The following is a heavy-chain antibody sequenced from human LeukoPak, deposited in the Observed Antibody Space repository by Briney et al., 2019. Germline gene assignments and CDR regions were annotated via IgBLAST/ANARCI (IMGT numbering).Heavy chain of an antibody. Sequence: GGSLRLSCAASGFTFSSYSINWVRQAPGRGLEWVSSISSSSSVIFYSDSVKGRFTISRDNSKNTLYLQMNSLRAGDTAVYYCANQWFGETLAGDYWGQGTLVTVSS. CDR1: GFTFSSYS. D-gene: IGHD3-10*01. J-gene: IGHJ4*02. CDR3: ANQWFGETLAGDY. V-gene: IGHV3-21*01. CDR2: ISSSSSVI.